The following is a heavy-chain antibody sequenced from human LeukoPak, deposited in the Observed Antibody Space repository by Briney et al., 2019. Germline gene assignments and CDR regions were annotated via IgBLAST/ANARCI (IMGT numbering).Heavy chain of an antibody. CDR3: ARGGGAYCGDDCRRTFDY. CDR2: FYSGGNT. CDR1: GLTVSTNY. D-gene: IGHD2-21*02. J-gene: IGHJ4*02. Sequence: GGSLRLSCVASGLTVSTNYMSWVRQAPGKGLEWVSVFYSGGNTYYADSVKGRFTIPRDTSKNTLYLQMDSLRAEGTAVYYCARGGGAYCGDDCRRTFDYWGQGTLVTVSS. V-gene: IGHV3-53*01.